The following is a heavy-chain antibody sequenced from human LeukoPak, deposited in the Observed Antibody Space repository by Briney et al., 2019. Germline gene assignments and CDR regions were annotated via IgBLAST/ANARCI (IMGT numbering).Heavy chain of an antibody. D-gene: IGHD5-24*01. Sequence: SVKVSCKASGGTFSSNAISWVRQAPGQGLEWMGGIIPIFGTANYAQKFQGRVTITTDEFTSTAYMELSSLRSEDTAVYYCARSKEKGRDGYNYLDYWGQGTLVTVSS. J-gene: IGHJ4*02. CDR3: ARSKEKGRDGYNYLDY. CDR1: GGTFSSNA. V-gene: IGHV1-69*05. CDR2: IIPIFGTA.